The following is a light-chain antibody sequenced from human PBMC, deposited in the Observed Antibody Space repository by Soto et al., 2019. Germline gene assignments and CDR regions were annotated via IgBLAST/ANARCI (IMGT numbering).Light chain of an antibody. V-gene: IGKV2-30*02. J-gene: IGKJ5*01. CDR2: TVS. CDR1: QSLVHTDGIAY. Sequence: DVVMTQSPLSLPVSLGQPASISCRSSQSLVHTDGIAYLNWFHQRPGQSPRRLIYTVSNRDSGVPARFSGSGSGTDFTLKISRVEAEDVGVYYCMQALQTITFGQGTRLEIK. CDR3: MQALQTIT.